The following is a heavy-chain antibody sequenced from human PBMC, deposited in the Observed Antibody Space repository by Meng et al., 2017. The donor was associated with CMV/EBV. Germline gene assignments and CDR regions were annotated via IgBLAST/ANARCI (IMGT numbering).Heavy chain of an antibody. D-gene: IGHD6-13*01. V-gene: IGHV4-4*07. CDR1: GGSISSYY. CDR2: IYTSGST. J-gene: IGHJ4*02. CDR3: AREMPIAAAGCFDY. Sequence: QVQLQESGPGLGNPSGTRSLTCTVAGGSISSYYWSWIRQPAGKGLEWIGRIYTSGSTNYNPSLKSRVTMSVDTSKNQFSLKLSSVTAADTAVYYCAREMPIAAAGCFDYWGQGTLVTVSS.